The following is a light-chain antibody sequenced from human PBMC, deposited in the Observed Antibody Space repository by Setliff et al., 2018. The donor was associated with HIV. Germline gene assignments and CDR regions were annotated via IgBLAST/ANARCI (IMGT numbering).Light chain of an antibody. CDR2: DVT. J-gene: IGLJ1*01. Sequence: QSVLTQPRSVSGSPGQSVTISCTGTSSDVGNYNSVSWYQQHPGKAPNLMIYDVTKRPSGVPDRFSGSKSGNTASLTISGLQAEDEADYYCCSFAGSYTWVFGTGTKVTVL. V-gene: IGLV2-11*01. CDR3: CSFAGSYTWV. CDR1: SSDVGNYNS.